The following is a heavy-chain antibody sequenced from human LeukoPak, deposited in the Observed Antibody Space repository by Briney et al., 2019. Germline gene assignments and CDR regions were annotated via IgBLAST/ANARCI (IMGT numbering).Heavy chain of an antibody. D-gene: IGHD5-18*01. CDR2: IRSKAYGGTT. Sequence: GGSLRLFGTASGFTFGDYAMSWFRQAPGKGLEWVGFIRSKAYGGTTEYAASVKGRFTISRDDSKSIAYLQMNSLKTEDTAVYYCTAAGTAIDFDYWGQGTLVTVSS. CDR3: TAAGTAIDFDY. J-gene: IGHJ4*02. V-gene: IGHV3-49*03. CDR1: GFTFGDYA.